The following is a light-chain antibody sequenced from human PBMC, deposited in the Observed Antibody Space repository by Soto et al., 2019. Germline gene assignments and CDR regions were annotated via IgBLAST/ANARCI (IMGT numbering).Light chain of an antibody. Sequence: QSALTQPPSASGSPGQSVTISCTGTSSDVGAYNYVSWYQQHPGKAPKIMIYEVSKRPSGVRDRFSGSKSGNTASLTVSGLEAEDEADCYCSSYAGSNNFVFGTGTKLTVL. J-gene: IGLJ1*01. CDR2: EVS. V-gene: IGLV2-8*01. CDR3: SSYAGSNNFV. CDR1: SSDVGAYNY.